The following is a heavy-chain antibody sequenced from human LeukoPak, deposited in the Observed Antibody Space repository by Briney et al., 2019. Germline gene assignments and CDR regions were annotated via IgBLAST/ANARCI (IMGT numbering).Heavy chain of an antibody. CDR2: IYHSGST. V-gene: IGHV4-38-2*02. CDR1: GYSISSGYY. J-gene: IGHJ3*02. D-gene: IGHD6-13*01. Sequence: SETLSLTCAVSGYSISSGYYWGWIRQPPGKGLEWIGSIYHSGSTYYNPSLKSRVTISVDTSKNQFSLKLSSVTAADTAVYYCARDFPGTGDPSSIAAAGAGVNDAFDIWGQGTMVTVSS. CDR3: ARDFPGTGDPSSIAAAGAGVNDAFDI.